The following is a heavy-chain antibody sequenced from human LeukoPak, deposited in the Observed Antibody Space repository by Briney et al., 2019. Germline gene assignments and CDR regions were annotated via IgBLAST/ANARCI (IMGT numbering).Heavy chain of an antibody. V-gene: IGHV3-23*01. J-gene: IGHJ4*02. CDR1: GFTFSSYA. CDR3: AKTDRGVAGKAPFDY. D-gene: IGHD6-19*01. CDR2: ISGSGGST. Sequence: GGSLRLSCAASGFTFSSYAMSWVRQAPGKGLEWVSAISGSGGSTYYTDSVKGRFTISRDNSKNTLYLQMNSLRAEDTAVYYCAKTDRGVAGKAPFDYWGQGTLVTVSS.